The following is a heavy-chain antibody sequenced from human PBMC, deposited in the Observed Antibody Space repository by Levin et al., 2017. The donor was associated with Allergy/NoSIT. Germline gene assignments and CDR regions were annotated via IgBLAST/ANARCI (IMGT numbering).Heavy chain of an antibody. CDR2: IITHNGNT. V-gene: IGHV1-18*04. Sequence: ASVKVSCKASGYTFTSYTITWVRQAPGQGLEWMGWIITHNGNTNYAQKLQGRVTMPTDTSTSTAYMELRSLRSDDTAVYYCAASISLVRRVPKYYFDYWGQGTRVTVSS. CDR3: AASISLVRRVPKYYFDY. D-gene: IGHD3-10*01. CDR1: GYTFTSYT. J-gene: IGHJ4*02.